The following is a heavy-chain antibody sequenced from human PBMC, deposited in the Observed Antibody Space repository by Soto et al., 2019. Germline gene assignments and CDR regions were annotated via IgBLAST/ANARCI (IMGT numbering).Heavy chain of an antibody. J-gene: IGHJ6*02. CDR2: IIPIFGTA. CDR1: GGTFSSYA. V-gene: IGHV1-69*13. Sequence: GASVKVSCKASGGTFSSYAISWVRQAPGQGLEWMGGIIPIFGTANYAQKFQGRVTITADESTSTAYMELSSLRSEDTAVYYCARRIAVALVWDGMDVWGQGTTVTVSS. CDR3: ARRIAVALVWDGMDV. D-gene: IGHD6-19*01.